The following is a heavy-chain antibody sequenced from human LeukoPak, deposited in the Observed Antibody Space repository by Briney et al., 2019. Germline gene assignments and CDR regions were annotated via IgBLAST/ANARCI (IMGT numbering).Heavy chain of an antibody. CDR1: GGSFSGYY. CDR2: INHSGST. D-gene: IGHD3-3*01. Sequence: TSETLSLTCAVYGGSFSGYYWSWIRQPPGKGLEWIGEINHSGSTNYNPSLKSRVTISVDTSKNQFSLELSSVTAADTAVYYCARDRNRYYDFWSGRNWFDPWGQGTLVTVSS. V-gene: IGHV4-34*01. CDR3: ARDRNRYYDFWSGRNWFDP. J-gene: IGHJ5*02.